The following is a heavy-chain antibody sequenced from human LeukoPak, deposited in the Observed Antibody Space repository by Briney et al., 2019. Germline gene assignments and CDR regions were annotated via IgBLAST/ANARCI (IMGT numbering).Heavy chain of an antibody. CDR1: RLTFSIYS. Sequence: GGSLTLSCAASRLTFSIYSTNCVRQAPGKGREWLSSITSSSNYIFYADSVKGRFTISRDNVQNSLYLQMNSLRAEDTAMYYCARDRGYFDNWGQGTLVTVSS. CDR2: ITSSSNYI. CDR3: ARDRGYFDN. J-gene: IGHJ4*02. V-gene: IGHV3-21*01.